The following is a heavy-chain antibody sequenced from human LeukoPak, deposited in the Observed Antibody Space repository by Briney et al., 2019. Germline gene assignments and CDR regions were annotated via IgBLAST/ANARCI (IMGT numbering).Heavy chain of an antibody. Sequence: SETLSLTCNVSGGSMSSYYRSWIRQPPGQGLEWIGYIYYSGSTNYNPSLKSRVTISLDTSKNQFSLKLSSATAADTAVYYCARVVAVAGTYYYYYMDVWGKGTTVTVSS. CDR1: GGSMSSYY. CDR2: IYYSGST. J-gene: IGHJ6*03. CDR3: ARVVAVAGTYYYYYMDV. D-gene: IGHD6-19*01. V-gene: IGHV4-59*01.